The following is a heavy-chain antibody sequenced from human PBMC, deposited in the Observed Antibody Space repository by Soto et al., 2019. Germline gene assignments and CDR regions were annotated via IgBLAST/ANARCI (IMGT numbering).Heavy chain of an antibody. D-gene: IGHD5-12*01. CDR2: IIPIFGTA. Sequence: ASVKVSCKASGGTFSSYAISWVRQAPGQGLEWMGGIIPIFGTANYAQKFQGRVTITADESTSTAYMELSSLRSEDTAVYYCARFGPIVATTRPGGWFDPWGQGTLVTVSS. CDR1: GGTFSSYA. J-gene: IGHJ5*02. CDR3: ARFGPIVATTRPGGWFDP. V-gene: IGHV1-69*13.